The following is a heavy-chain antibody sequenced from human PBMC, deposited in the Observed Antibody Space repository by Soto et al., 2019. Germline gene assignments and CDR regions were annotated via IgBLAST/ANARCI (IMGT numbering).Heavy chain of an antibody. Sequence: EVQLLESGGGLVQPGGSLRLSCAASGFTFGTYAMSWVRQAPGKGLEWVSTISISGGATYYADSVKGRFTISRDNSKNTLYLQMNSLRAEDTALFFCSKWAGAQYFDYWGQGTLVTVSS. V-gene: IGHV3-23*01. CDR3: SKWAGAQYFDY. D-gene: IGHD1-26*01. J-gene: IGHJ4*02. CDR1: GFTFGTYA. CDR2: ISISGGAT.